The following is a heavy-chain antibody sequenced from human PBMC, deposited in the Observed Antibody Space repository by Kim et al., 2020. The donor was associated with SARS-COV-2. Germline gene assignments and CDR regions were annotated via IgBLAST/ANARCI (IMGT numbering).Heavy chain of an antibody. CDR3: ARDGVDTAMVRD. J-gene: IGHJ3*01. Sequence: SVKVSCKASGGTFSSYAISWVRQAPGQGLEWMGGIIPIFGTANYAQKFQGRVTITADESTSTAYMELSNLRSEDTAVYYCARDGVDTAMVRDWGQGTMVTVSS. CDR2: IIPIFGTA. CDR1: GGTFSSYA. D-gene: IGHD5-18*01. V-gene: IGHV1-69*13.